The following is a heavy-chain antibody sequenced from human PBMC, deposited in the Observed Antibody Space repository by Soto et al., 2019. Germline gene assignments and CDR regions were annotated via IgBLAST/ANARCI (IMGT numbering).Heavy chain of an antibody. CDR3: ATYSGGSYNYYYGMDV. J-gene: IGHJ6*02. CDR2: FDPKDGET. D-gene: IGHD1-26*01. Sequence: ASVKVSCKVSGYTLTALSMHWVRQAPGTGLGWMGGFDPKDGETIYAQKFQGRVTMTEDTYTDTAYTELSSLRSEDTAVYYCATYSGGSYNYYYGMDVWVQGTTVTVSS. CDR1: GYTLTALS. V-gene: IGHV1-24*01.